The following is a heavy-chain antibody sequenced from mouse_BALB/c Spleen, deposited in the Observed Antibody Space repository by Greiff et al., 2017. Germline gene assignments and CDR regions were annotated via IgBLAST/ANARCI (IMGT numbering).Heavy chain of an antibody. CDR3: NAGDY. CDR1: GFNIKDYY. J-gene: IGHJ3*01. Sequence: VQLQQSGAELVRSGASVKLSCTASGFNIKDYYMHWVKQRPEQGLEWIGWIDPENGDTEYAPKFQGKATMTADTSSNTAYLQLISLTSEDTAVYYCNAGDYWGQGTLVTVSA. V-gene: IGHV14-4*02. CDR2: IDPENGDT.